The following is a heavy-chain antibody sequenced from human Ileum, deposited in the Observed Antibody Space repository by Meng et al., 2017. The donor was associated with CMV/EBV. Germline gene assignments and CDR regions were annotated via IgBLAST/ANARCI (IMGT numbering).Heavy chain of an antibody. D-gene: IGHD3-3*01. V-gene: IGHV4-34*01. CDR2: INHSGSN. CDR3: ARGRRGLRFLFNKFDP. Sequence: YGGSFSGYYGSWIRQPPGKGLEWIGEINHSGSNNYNPSLKSRVTISVDTSKNQFSLKLSSVTAADTAVYYCARGRRGLRFLFNKFDPWGQGTLVTVSS. J-gene: IGHJ5*02. CDR1: GGSFSGYY.